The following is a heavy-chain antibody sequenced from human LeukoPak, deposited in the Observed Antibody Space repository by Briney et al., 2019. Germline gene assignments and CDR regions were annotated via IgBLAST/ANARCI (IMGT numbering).Heavy chain of an antibody. D-gene: IGHD6-19*01. J-gene: IGHJ4*02. CDR3: ARDRGSGWYRYYFDY. CDR1: GFTFSSYS. Sequence: GGSLRLSCAASGFTFSSYSMNWVRQAPGKGLEWVSSISSRSSYIYYADSVKGRFTISRDNAKNSLYLQMNSLRAEDTAVYYCARDRGSGWYRYYFDYWGQGTLVTVSS. V-gene: IGHV3-21*01. CDR2: ISSRSSYI.